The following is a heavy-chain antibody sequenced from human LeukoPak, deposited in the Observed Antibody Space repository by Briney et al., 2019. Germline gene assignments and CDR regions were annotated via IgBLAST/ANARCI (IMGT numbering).Heavy chain of an antibody. CDR1: GLSLNNYA. D-gene: IGHD3-10*02. V-gene: IGHV3-48*03. CDR2: ISSSGSTI. Sequence: TGGSLRLSCTASGLSLNNYAMSWVRQVPGKGLEWVSYISSSGSTIYYADSVKGRFTISRDNAKNSLYLQMNSLRAEDTAVYYCAELGITMIGGVWGKGTTVTISS. CDR3: AELGITMIGGV. J-gene: IGHJ6*04.